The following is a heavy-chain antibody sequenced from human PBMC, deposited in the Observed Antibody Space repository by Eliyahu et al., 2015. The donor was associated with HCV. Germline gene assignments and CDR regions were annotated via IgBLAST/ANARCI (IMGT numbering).Heavy chain of an antibody. J-gene: IGHJ6*02. CDR3: AKYCSSTNCYYGMDV. Sequence: EVQLLESGGGLVQPGGSLRLSCAASGFSFSSYAMSWVRQAPGKGLQWVSGISGSGGGAHYAESVKGRFTISTDNSKNTLYLQMNSLRAEDTAVYYCAKYCSSTNCYYGMDVWGQGTTVTVSS. D-gene: IGHD2-2*01. CDR1: GFSFSSYA. V-gene: IGHV3-23*01. CDR2: ISGSGGGA.